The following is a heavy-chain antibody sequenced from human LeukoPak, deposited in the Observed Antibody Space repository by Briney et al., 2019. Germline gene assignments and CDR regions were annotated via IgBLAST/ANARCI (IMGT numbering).Heavy chain of an antibody. J-gene: IGHJ4*02. Sequence: ASVKVSCKASGYTFTSYGISWVRQAPGQGLEWMGWISAYNGNTNYAQKLQGRVTMTTDTSTSTAYMELRSLRSDDTAVYYCARDSRHYDSGGYYFYWGQGTLVTVSS. V-gene: IGHV1-18*01. CDR3: ARDSRHYDSGGYYFY. CDR2: ISAYNGNT. D-gene: IGHD3-22*01. CDR1: GYTFTSYG.